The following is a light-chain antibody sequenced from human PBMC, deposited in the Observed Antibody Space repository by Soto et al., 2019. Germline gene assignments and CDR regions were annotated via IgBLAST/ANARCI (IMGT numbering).Light chain of an antibody. CDR2: DAS. V-gene: IGKV3D-20*01. CDR1: QSVRGNY. CDR3: QQSGSSPRT. J-gene: IGKJ1*01. Sequence: EIVLTQSPATLSLSPGERVTLSCGASQSVRGNYLAWYQQKPGLAPRLLIFDASTRATGIPDRFSGSGSGTDFTLTINRLEPEHSAVYYCQQSGSSPRTFGQGTKVDIK.